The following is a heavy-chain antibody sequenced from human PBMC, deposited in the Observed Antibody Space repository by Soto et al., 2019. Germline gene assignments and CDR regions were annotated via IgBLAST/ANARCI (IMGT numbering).Heavy chain of an antibody. CDR2: ISSSGSTI. V-gene: IGHV3-48*03. J-gene: IGHJ6*02. D-gene: IGHD6-13*01. Sequence: QPGGSLRLSCATSGFTFSSYEMNWVRQAPGKGLEWVSYISSSGSTIYYADSVKGRFTISRDNAKNSLYLQMDSLRAGDTAVYYCARDQEAGSFFPYYYGMDVCGQGTTVTVSS. CDR3: ARDQEAGSFFPYYYGMDV. CDR1: GFTFSSYE.